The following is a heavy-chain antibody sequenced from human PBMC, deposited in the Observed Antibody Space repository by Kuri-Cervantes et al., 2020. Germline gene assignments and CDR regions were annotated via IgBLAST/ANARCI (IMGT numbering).Heavy chain of an antibody. V-gene: IGHV3-13*01. D-gene: IGHD2-2*02. CDR2: IGTAGDT. CDR3: AKDGRSYTPGY. CDR1: GFTFSSYD. Sequence: GGSLGLSCAASGFTFSSYDMHWVRQATGKGLEWVSAIGTAGDTYYPGSVKGRFTVSRDNAKNSLYLQMNSLRAEDTAVYYCAKDGRSYTPGYWGQGTLVTVSS. J-gene: IGHJ4*02.